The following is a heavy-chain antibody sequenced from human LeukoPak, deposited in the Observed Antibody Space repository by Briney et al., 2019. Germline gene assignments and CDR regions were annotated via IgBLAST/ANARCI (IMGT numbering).Heavy chain of an antibody. CDR1: GFTFSSYW. Sequence: GGSLRLSCGASGFTFSSYWMSWVRQAPGKGLEWVANIKQDGSEKYYVDSLKGRFTISKDNAKNSLYLQMNSLRAEDTAVYYCARFSWASKVFNSWGQGTLVTVSS. J-gene: IGHJ5*01. D-gene: IGHD2-2*01. V-gene: IGHV3-7*01. CDR3: ARFSWASKVFNS. CDR2: IKQDGSEK.